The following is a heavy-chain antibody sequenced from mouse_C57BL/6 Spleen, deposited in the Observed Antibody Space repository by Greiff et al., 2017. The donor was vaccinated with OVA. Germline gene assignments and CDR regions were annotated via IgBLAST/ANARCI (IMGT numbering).Heavy chain of an antibody. CDR2: IYPSDSET. CDR3: ARSYGSSVYYYAMDY. Sequence: QVQLQQPGAELMRPGSSVKLSCKASGYTFTSYWMDWVKQRPGQGLEWIGNIYPSDSETHYNQKFKDKATLTVDKSSSTAYMQLSSLTSEDSAVYYCARSYGSSVYYYAMDYWGQGTSVTVSS. CDR1: GYTFTSYW. J-gene: IGHJ4*01. D-gene: IGHD1-1*01. V-gene: IGHV1-61*01.